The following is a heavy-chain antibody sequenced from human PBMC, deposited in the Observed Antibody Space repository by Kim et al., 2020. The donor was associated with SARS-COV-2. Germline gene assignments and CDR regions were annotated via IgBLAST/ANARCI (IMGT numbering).Heavy chain of an antibody. D-gene: IGHD3-3*01. Sequence: GGSLRLSCAASGFTFSSYSMNWVRQAPGKGLEWVSSISSSSYIYYADSVKGRFTISRDNAKNSLYLQMNSLRAEDTAVYYCARDWAPRGVVLRFLEWLFYGMDVWGQGTTVTVSS. J-gene: IGHJ6*02. CDR3: ARDWAPRGVVLRFLEWLFYGMDV. CDR1: GFTFSSYS. CDR2: ISSSSYI. V-gene: IGHV3-21*01.